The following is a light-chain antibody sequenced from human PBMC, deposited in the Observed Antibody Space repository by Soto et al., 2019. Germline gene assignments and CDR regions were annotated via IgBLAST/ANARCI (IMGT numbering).Light chain of an antibody. V-gene: IGLV3-25*03. CDR2: KDK. Sequence: SYELTQPPSVSASPGQAAKITCSGDALPRQNVYWYQQRPGQVPLLLIYKDKQRSSGIPERFSGSTSGTTATLTISGVLAEDEADYFCQSADTTGTPVFGGGTKVTVL. CDR3: QSADTTGTPV. J-gene: IGLJ2*01. CDR1: ALPRQN.